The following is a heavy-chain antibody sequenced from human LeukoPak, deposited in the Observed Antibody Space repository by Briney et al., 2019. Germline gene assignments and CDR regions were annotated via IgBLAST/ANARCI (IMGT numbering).Heavy chain of an antibody. CDR1: GYTFTGYY. CDR3: ARDLRDCGGDCFDAFDI. V-gene: IGHV1-2*02. D-gene: IGHD2-21*02. J-gene: IGHJ3*02. Sequence: ASVKVSCKASGYTFTGYYMHWVRQAPGQGLEWMGWINPNSGGTNYAQKFQGRVTMTRDTSIGTAYMELSRLRSDDTAVYYCARDLRDCGGDCFDAFDIWGQGTMVTVSS. CDR2: INPNSGGT.